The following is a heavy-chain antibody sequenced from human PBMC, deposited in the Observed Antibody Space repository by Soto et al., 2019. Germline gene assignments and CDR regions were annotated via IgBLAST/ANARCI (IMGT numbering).Heavy chain of an antibody. Sequence: QVQLVESGGGVVQPGRSLRLSCAASGFTFSSYGMHWVRQAPGKGLEWVAVIWYDGSNKYYADSVKGRFTISRDNSKNTLYLQMKSLRAEDTAVYYCARAVRFLEWLFLGFDIWGQVTMVTVSS. CDR3: ARAVRFLEWLFLGFDI. D-gene: IGHD3-3*01. CDR2: IWYDGSNK. J-gene: IGHJ3*02. CDR1: GFTFSSYG. V-gene: IGHV3-33*01.